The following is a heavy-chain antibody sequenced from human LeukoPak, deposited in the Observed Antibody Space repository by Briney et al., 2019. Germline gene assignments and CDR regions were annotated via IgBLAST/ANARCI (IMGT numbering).Heavy chain of an antibody. CDR2: INPSGDST. D-gene: IGHD2-2*01. J-gene: IGHJ4*02. V-gene: IGHV1-46*03. Sequence: ASVKDSCKASGYTFTSYYMHWVRQAPGQGREWMGIINPSGDSTSYAQKFQSRVNMTRDTSKSTVYMELSSLRSEDTAVYYCARSVVVPAVPDYWGQGTLVTVSS. CDR3: ARSVVVPAVPDY. CDR1: GYTFTSYY.